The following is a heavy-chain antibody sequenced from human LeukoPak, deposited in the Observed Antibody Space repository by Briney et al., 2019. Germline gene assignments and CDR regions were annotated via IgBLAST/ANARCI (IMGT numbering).Heavy chain of an antibody. Sequence: PGGSLRLSCVASGFTFSSYAMNWVRQAPGKGLEWVSAISGRGDSTYYADSVKGRFTISRDNSKNTLYLQMNSLRAEDTAVYYCAKSGGEERDPFSYFDYWGQGTLVTVSS. J-gene: IGHJ4*02. V-gene: IGHV3-23*01. CDR1: GFTFSSYA. D-gene: IGHD2-21*01. CDR2: ISGRGDST. CDR3: AKSGGEERDPFSYFDY.